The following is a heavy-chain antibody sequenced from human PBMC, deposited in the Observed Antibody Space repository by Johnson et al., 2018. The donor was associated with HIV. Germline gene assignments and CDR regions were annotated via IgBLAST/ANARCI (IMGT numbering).Heavy chain of an antibody. CDR1: GFTFSSFA. CDR2: ISYDGSNK. J-gene: IGHJ3*02. CDR3: ARDPSAGEQLDDAFDI. V-gene: IGHV3-30*04. Sequence: QMQLVESGGGVVQPGTSLRLSCAASGFTFSSFAMHWVRQAPGKGLEWVAVISYDGSNKYYADSVKGRFTISRDNSKNTLYLQMNSLRAEDTAVYYCARDPSAGEQLDDAFDIWGQGTMVTVSS. D-gene: IGHD6-6*01.